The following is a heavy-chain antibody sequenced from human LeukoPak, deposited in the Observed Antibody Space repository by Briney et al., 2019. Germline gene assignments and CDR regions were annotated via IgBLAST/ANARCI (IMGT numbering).Heavy chain of an antibody. CDR2: INPHTGDT. J-gene: IGHJ4*02. CDR3: ARTLAAYGSASPRFDS. Sequence: ASVKVSCKASGYTFSGYFIHWVRQAPGQGLEWMGWINPHTGDTNSAQNFQGRVTMTRDTSITTAYMELISLTSDDTALYYCARTLAAYGSASPRFDSWGQGTLVSVSS. D-gene: IGHD3-10*01. CDR1: GYTFSGYF. V-gene: IGHV1-2*02.